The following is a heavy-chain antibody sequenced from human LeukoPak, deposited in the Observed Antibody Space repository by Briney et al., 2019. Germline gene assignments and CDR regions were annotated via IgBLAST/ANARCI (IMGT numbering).Heavy chain of an antibody. CDR3: ARGKYSSSSAAFDI. V-gene: IGHV4-30-4*01. CDR2: IYYSGST. CDR1: GGSISSGDYY. Sequence: PSETLSLTCTVSGGSISSGDYYWSWIRQPPGKGLEWIGYIYYSGSTYYNPSLKSRVTISVDTSKNQFSLKLSSVTAADTAVYYCARGKYSSSSAAFDIWGQGTIVTVSS. J-gene: IGHJ3*02. D-gene: IGHD6-6*01.